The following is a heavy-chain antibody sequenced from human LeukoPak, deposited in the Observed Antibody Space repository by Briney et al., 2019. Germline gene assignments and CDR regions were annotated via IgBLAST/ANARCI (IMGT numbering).Heavy chain of an antibody. Sequence: PGGSLRLSCAASAFTFINYWLSWFRQPPGKGLEGLANLKQDGSGIYYVDSVKGRFTISRDNAKNPLSLQMNTLTAQDTAVYYCARDFYFDWFSQFDYWGQGTLVTVSS. J-gene: IGHJ4*02. CDR3: ARDFYFDWFSQFDY. CDR1: AFTFINYW. CDR2: LKQDGSGI. V-gene: IGHV3-7*01. D-gene: IGHD3-9*01.